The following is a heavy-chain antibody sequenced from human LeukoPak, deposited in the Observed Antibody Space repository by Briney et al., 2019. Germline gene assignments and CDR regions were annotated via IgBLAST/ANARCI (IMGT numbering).Heavy chain of an antibody. CDR3: AKASSGWYIAPYPLEY. V-gene: IGHV3-23*01. Sequence: GGSLRLSCAASGFTFSSYGMSWVRQAPGKGLEWVSAISGSGGSTYYADSVKGRFTISRDNSRNTLYLQMNSLRAEDTAVYYCAKASSGWYIAPYPLEYWGQGTLVTVSS. D-gene: IGHD6-19*01. CDR1: GFTFSSYG. CDR2: ISGSGGST. J-gene: IGHJ4*02.